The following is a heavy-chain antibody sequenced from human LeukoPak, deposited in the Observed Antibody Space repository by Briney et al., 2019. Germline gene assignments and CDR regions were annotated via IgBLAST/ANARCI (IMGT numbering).Heavy chain of an antibody. Sequence: SETLSLTRAVYGGSFSGYYWSWIRQPPGKGLEWIGEINHSGSTNYNPSLKSRVTISVDTSKNQFSLKLSSVTAADTAVYYCARERWYSSNFDYWGQGTLVTVSS. CDR1: GGSFSGYY. CDR2: INHSGST. V-gene: IGHV4-34*01. CDR3: ARERWYSSNFDY. D-gene: IGHD6-19*01. J-gene: IGHJ4*02.